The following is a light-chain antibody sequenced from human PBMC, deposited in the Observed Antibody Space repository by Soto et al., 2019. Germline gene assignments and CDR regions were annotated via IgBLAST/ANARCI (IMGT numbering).Light chain of an antibody. CDR2: EVS. J-gene: IGLJ2*01. Sequence: QSVLTQPPPVSGAPGQRVTISCTGRSSNNGAHYDVHWYQQLPGTAPKAMIYEVSSRPSGVSNRFSGSKSGNTASLTISGLQAEDEAYYYCSSYTTSTSFILFGGGTKVTVL. CDR1: SSNNGAHYD. V-gene: IGLV1-40*01. CDR3: SSYTTSTSFIL.